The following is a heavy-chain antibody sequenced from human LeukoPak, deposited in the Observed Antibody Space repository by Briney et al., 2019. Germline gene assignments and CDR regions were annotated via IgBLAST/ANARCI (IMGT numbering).Heavy chain of an antibody. D-gene: IGHD1-26*01. J-gene: IGHJ4*02. CDR1: GYTFTSYD. CDR3: ARESGSYGVDY. Sequence: ASVKVSCKASGYTFTSYDINWVRQAPGQGLEWMGRINPNSGGTNYAQKFQGRVTMTRDTSISTAYMELSRLRSDDTAVYYCARESGSYGVDYWGQGTLVTVSS. CDR2: INPNSGGT. V-gene: IGHV1-2*06.